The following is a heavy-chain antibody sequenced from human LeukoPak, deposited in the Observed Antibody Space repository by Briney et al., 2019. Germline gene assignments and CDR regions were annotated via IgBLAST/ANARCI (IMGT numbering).Heavy chain of an antibody. CDR2: IRYGSNK. CDR1: GFTFSSYG. Sequence: PGGSLRLSCAASGFTFSSYGMHWVRQAPGKGLEWVAFIRYGSNKYYADSVKGRFTISRDNSKNTLYLQMKSLRAEDTAVYYCARSYYDSSGYYYSLFSNWFDPWGQGTLVTVSS. D-gene: IGHD3-22*01. J-gene: IGHJ5*02. V-gene: IGHV3-30*02. CDR3: ARSYYDSSGYYYSLFSNWFDP.